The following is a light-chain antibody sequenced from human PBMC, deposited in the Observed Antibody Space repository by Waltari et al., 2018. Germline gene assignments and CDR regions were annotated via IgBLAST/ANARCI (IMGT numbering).Light chain of an antibody. CDR3: QQSFSKPWT. V-gene: IGKV1-39*01. J-gene: IGKJ1*01. CDR2: AAS. CDR1: QTISSY. Sequence: DIQMTQSPSSLSASVGDRVTITCRASQTISSYLNWYQQKPGKAPNLLIYAASSLQSGVPSRFSGSGSGTDFTLTISSLQPEDCATYYCQQSFSKPWTFGQGTKVEIK.